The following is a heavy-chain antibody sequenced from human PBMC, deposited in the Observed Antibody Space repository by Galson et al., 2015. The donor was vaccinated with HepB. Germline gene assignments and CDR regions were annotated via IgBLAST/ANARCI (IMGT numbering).Heavy chain of an antibody. Sequence: SLRLTCAASGFTFSSYWMSWVRQAPGKGLEWVANINQDGSEKNYVDSVKGRFTISRDNAKSSLYLQMNSLRAEETAFYYCARDEYSSSSLVDYFEYWGQGTLVTVSS. CDR1: GFTFSSYW. D-gene: IGHD6-6*01. CDR3: ARDEYSSSSLVDYFEY. V-gene: IGHV3-7*01. CDR2: INQDGSEK. J-gene: IGHJ4*02.